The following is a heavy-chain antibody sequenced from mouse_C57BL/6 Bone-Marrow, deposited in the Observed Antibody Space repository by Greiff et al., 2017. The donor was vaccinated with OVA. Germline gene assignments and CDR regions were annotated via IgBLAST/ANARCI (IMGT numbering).Heavy chain of an antibody. CDR2: IYPRSGNT. J-gene: IGHJ3*01. D-gene: IGHD1-1*01. V-gene: IGHV1-81*01. CDR1: GYTFTSYG. CDR3: AREGITTVVERFAY. Sequence: VQLQQSGAELVRPGASVKLSCKASGYTFTSYGISWVKQRTGQGLEWIGEIYPRSGNTYYNEKFKGKATLTADKSSSTAYMELRSLTSEDSAVYFCAREGITTVVERFAYWGRGTRVTVSA.